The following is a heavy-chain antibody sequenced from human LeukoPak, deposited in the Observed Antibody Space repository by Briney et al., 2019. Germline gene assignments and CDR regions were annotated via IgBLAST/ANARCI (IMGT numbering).Heavy chain of an antibody. CDR2: INHSGST. J-gene: IGHJ4*02. CDR1: GGSISTYY. Sequence: SETLSLTCTVSGGSISTYYWSWIRQPPGKGLEWIGEINHSGSTNYNPSLKSRVTISVDTSKNQFSLKLSSVTAADTAVYYCARGSIGSGWYYYFDYWGQGTLVTVSS. V-gene: IGHV4-34*01. CDR3: ARGSIGSGWYYYFDY. D-gene: IGHD6-19*01.